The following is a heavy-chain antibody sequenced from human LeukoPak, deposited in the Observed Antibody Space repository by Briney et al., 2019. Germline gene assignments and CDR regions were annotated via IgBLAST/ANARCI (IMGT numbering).Heavy chain of an antibody. D-gene: IGHD6-6*01. CDR3: ARDRAARPHFDY. V-gene: IGHV4-31*03. CDR1: GGSISSGGYY. CDR2: IYYSGST. J-gene: IGHJ4*02. Sequence: PSETLSLTCTVSGGSISSGGYYWSWIRQHPGKGLEWIGYIYYSGSTYYNPSLKSRVTISVDTSKNQFSLKLSSVTAADTAGYYCARDRAARPHFDYWGQGTLVNVSS.